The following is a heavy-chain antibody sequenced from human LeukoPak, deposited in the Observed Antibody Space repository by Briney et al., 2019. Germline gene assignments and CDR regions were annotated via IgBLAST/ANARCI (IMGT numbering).Heavy chain of an antibody. J-gene: IGHJ1*01. CDR2: INHSGST. CDR3: ARTRSIAAAGGEYFQH. V-gene: IGHV4-34*01. CDR1: GGSFSGYY. D-gene: IGHD6-13*01. Sequence: KTSETLSLTCAVYGGSFSGYYWSWIRQPPGKGLEWIGEINHSGSTNYNPSLKSRVTISVDTSKNQFSLKLSSVTAADTAVYYCARTRSIAAAGGEYFQHWGQGTLVTVSS.